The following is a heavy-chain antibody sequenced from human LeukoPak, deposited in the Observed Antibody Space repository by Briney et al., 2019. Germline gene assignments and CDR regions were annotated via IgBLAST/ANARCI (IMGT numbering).Heavy chain of an antibody. D-gene: IGHD4-17*01. CDR3: ARDLGYDYGDYLPYYYYGMDV. J-gene: IGHJ6*02. CDR2: ISGSGGST. Sequence: GGSLRLSCAASGFTFSSYAMSWVRQAPGKGLEWVSAISGSGGSTYYADSVKGRFTISRDNSKNTLYLQMNSLRAEDTAVYYCARDLGYDYGDYLPYYYYGMDVWGQGTTVTVSS. V-gene: IGHV3-23*01. CDR1: GFTFSSYA.